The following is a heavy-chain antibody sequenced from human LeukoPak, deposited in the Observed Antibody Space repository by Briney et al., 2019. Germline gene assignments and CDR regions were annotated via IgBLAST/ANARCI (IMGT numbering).Heavy chain of an antibody. CDR2: INTNTGNP. D-gene: IGHD3-9*01. CDR1: GYTFTSYA. J-gene: IGHJ5*02. Sequence: GASVKVSCKASGYTFTSYAMNWVRQAPGQGLEWMGWINTNTGNPTYAQGFTGWFVFSLDTSVSTAYLQISSLKAEDTAVYYCARDYDILTGYDNWFDPWGQGTLVTVSS. CDR3: ARDYDILTGYDNWFDP. V-gene: IGHV7-4-1*02.